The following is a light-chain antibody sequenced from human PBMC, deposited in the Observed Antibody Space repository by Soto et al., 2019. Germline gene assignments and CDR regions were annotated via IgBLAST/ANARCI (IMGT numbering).Light chain of an antibody. V-gene: IGKV1-5*03. Sequence: DIQMTQSPSTLSASVGDRVTITCRASQSISNWLAWYQQKPGKAPKVLIYKAFSLESGVPSRFSGSGSGTESTLTISSLQTDDFASYYCHQYNSYPWTFGQGTKVEIK. CDR3: HQYNSYPWT. CDR2: KAF. J-gene: IGKJ1*01. CDR1: QSISNW.